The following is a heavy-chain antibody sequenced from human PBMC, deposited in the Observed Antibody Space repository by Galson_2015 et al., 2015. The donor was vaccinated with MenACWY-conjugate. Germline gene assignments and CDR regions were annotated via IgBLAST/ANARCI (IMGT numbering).Heavy chain of an antibody. CDR1: GYIFTNYA. D-gene: IGHD3-3*02. CDR2: INVGNGNT. CDR3: AKDIRGRQDLHYYGMDV. J-gene: IGHJ6*02. V-gene: IGHV1-3*03. Sequence: SVKVSCKASGYIFTNYAMHWVRQAPGQGLEWMGWINVGNGNTQYSEAVEGRITITRDTSASIIYMDLSSLRAEDTAVYYCAKDIRGRQDLHYYGMDVWCQGTTVTVSS.